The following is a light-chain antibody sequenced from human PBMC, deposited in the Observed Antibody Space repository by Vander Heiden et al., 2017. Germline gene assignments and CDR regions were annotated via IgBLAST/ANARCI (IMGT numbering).Light chain of an antibody. J-gene: IGKJ2*01. CDR3: QQYDSPPRT. Sequence: IVLPQSPGTLSLSPGERANLSCSASPCVRSRHLAWYQQKPGQAPRLLIYGTSSRATGIPDRFSGSGSGTDFTLTISRLEPEDFAVYYCQQYDSPPRTFGQGTKLENK. V-gene: IGKV3-20*01. CDR1: PCVRSRH. CDR2: GTS.